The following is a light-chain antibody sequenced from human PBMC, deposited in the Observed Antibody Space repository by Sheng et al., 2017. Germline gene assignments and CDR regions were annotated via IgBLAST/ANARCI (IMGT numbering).Light chain of an antibody. CDR3: QSYDNSGSYV. Sequence: QSVLTQPPSVSGAPGRRVTISCTGSDSNIGAGHDVLWYQLLPGKAPKLLFYVNGNRPSGVPDRFSASKSGTSASLDITGLQSEDEADYFCQSYDNSGSYVFGSGTKVAV. CDR1: DSNIGAGHD. V-gene: IGLV1-40*01. CDR2: VNG. J-gene: IGLJ1*01.